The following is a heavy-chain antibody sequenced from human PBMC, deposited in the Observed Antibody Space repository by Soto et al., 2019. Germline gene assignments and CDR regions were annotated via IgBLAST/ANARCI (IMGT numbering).Heavy chain of an antibody. D-gene: IGHD3-22*01. CDR3: ARDQFGYDSSGYPAGPYYGMDV. CDR2: MNPNSGNT. CDR1: GYTFTNYD. V-gene: IGHV1-8*01. J-gene: IGHJ6*02. Sequence: ASVKVSCKASGYTFTNYDINWVRQATGQGLEWMGWMNPNSGNTGYAQKFQGRVTMTRDTSTSTVYMELSSLRSEDTAVYYCARDQFGYDSSGYPAGPYYGMDVWGQGTTVTVSS.